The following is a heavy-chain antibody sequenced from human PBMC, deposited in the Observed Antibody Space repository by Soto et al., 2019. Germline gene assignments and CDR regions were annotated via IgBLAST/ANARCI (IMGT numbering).Heavy chain of an antibody. CDR1: GFSFSISP. Sequence: GGSLRLSCAASGFSFSISPMHWVRQAPGKGPEWVALISYDGTNKFYADSVKGRFTISRDNSKSTLYLQVDSLRPEDAAVYYCARDPQNYGGKQWAFNYFDPWGQGTLVTVSS. CDR3: ARDPQNYGGKQWAFNYFDP. D-gene: IGHD4-17*01. V-gene: IGHV3-30-3*01. J-gene: IGHJ5*02. CDR2: ISYDGTNK.